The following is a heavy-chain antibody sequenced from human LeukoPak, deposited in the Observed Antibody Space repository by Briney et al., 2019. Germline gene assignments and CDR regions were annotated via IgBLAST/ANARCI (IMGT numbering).Heavy chain of an antibody. CDR2: ISSSSSYI. D-gene: IGHD6-6*01. CDR1: GFTFSSDS. CDR3: ARDLFSSSSDGEYYFDY. Sequence: GGSLRLSCAASGFTFSSDSMNWVRQAPGKGLEWVSSISSSSSYIYYADSVKGRFTISRDNAKNSLYLQMNSLRAEDTAVYYCARDLFSSSSDGEYYFDYWGQGTLVTVSS. V-gene: IGHV3-21*01. J-gene: IGHJ4*02.